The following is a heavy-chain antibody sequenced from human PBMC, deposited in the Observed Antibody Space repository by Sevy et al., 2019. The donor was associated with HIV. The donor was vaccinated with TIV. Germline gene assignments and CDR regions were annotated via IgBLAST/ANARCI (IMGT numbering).Heavy chain of an antibody. D-gene: IGHD5-12*01. V-gene: IGHV1-24*01. CDR1: GYTLTKLS. J-gene: IGHJ3*02. CDR2: FDPEDGET. CDR3: ATPKYVGYDYESLDI. Sequence: ASVKVSCKVSGYTLTKLSMHWVRQAPGKGLEWMGGFDPEDGETIYAQRFQGSVTMTEDTSTDTAYMELSSLRSEDTAVYYCATPKYVGYDYESLDIWGQGTIVTVSS.